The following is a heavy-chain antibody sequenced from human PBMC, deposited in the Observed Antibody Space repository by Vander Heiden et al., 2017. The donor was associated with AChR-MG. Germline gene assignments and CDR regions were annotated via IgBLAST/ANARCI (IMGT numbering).Heavy chain of an antibody. V-gene: IGHV3-23*01. D-gene: IGHD3-3*01. J-gene: IGHJ4*02. CDR3: AKKNPGVAPFDY. CDR2: ISSSGGDT. Sequence: EVQLLESGGGLVQPGGSLRLSCAASGFSFRSYSMGWVRQAPGKGLEWVSGISSSGGDTPYADSVKGRFTISRDNSKNTLYLQMNSLRAEDTAVYYCAKKNPGVAPFDYWGQGTLVTVSS. CDR1: GFSFRSYS.